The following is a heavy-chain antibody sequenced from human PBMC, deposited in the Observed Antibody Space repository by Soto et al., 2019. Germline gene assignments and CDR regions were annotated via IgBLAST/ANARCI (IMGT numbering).Heavy chain of an antibody. J-gene: IGHJ4*02. Sequence: EVQVVESGGGLIQPGGSLRLSCEVSGFSVTANYMSWVRQAPEKGLVWVSGIYSGGSTYYVDSVKGRFSISRDISKNTLYLQMNSRRAEDTAVDYCHGYGYWGQGTLVTFAS. D-gene: IGHD5-12*01. CDR3: HGYGY. V-gene: IGHV3-53*01. CDR1: GFSVTANY. CDR2: IYSGGST.